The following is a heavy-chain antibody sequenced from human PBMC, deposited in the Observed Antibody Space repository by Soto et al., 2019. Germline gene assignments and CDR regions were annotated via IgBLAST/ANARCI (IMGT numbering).Heavy chain of an antibody. Sequence: QVQLQESGPGLVKPSQTLSLMCTVSGAPISGGDYHWSWIRQPPGKGLEWIGYIFPSGATHYNSSLGNRISMSVETSKSHFSLKLTSVTAADTAVYFCARGSAAKRYFDLWGRGTLVAVSS. D-gene: IGHD5-18*01. CDR3: ARGSAAKRYFDL. J-gene: IGHJ2*01. CDR2: IFPSGAT. CDR1: GAPISGGDYH. V-gene: IGHV4-30-4*01.